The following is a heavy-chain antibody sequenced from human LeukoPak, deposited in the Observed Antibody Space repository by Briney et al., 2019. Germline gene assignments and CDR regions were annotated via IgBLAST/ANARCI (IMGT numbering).Heavy chain of an antibody. V-gene: IGHV3-23*01. CDR1: GFTFSAYA. CDR3: ARDPNGDYIGAFDM. J-gene: IGHJ3*02. CDR2: IRGGGGSA. D-gene: IGHD4-17*01. Sequence: GGSLRLSCTASGFTFSAYAMMWVRQAPGKGPEWVSAIRGGGGSAFYADSVKGRFTISRDNSKYTLFLQMNSLRAEDTAVYYCARDPNGDYIGAFDMRGPGTMVTVSS.